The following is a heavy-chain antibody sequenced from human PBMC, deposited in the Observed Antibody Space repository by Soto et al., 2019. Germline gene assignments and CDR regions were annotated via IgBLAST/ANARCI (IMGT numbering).Heavy chain of an antibody. CDR2: INAGNGNR. D-gene: IGHD3-16*01. V-gene: IGHV1-3*01. Sequence: WASVKVSCKASGYTFTGYAMHWVRQAPGQRLEWMGWINAGNGNRKYSQKLQGRVTITRDTSASTAYMELSSLRSEDTAVYYCARDDYYIWGQGTMVTVSS. CDR1: GYTFTGYA. CDR3: ARDDYYI. J-gene: IGHJ3*02.